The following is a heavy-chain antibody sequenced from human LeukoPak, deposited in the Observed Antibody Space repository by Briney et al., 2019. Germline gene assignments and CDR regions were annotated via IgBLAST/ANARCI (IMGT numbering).Heavy chain of an antibody. J-gene: IGHJ3*02. CDR3: ATGKPLGTTASDAFDI. V-gene: IGHV1-2*02. CDR2: INPNSGGT. Sequence: GASVKVSCKASGYTFTDYYMHWVRQAPGQGLEWMGWINPNSGGTISAQKFQGRVTMTRDTSISTAYMGLSRLTSDDTAVYYCATGKPLGTTASDAFDIWGQGTMVTVSS. CDR1: GYTFTDYY. D-gene: IGHD1-7*01.